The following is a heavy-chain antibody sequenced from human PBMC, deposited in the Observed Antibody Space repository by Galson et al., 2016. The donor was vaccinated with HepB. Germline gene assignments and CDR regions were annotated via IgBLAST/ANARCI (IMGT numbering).Heavy chain of an antibody. Sequence: SLRLSCAASGFTFGTHAMHWVRQAPGKGLEWVAVISYDGNNNYYVDSVKGRFTISRDNSQNTLFLQMSSLRTEDTAIYYCAKVRGDYYYDTSGLDAFDIWGQGTMVTVSS. J-gene: IGHJ3*02. CDR2: ISYDGNNN. V-gene: IGHV3-30*18. CDR3: AKVRGDYYYDTSGLDAFDI. CDR1: GFTFGTHA. D-gene: IGHD3-22*01.